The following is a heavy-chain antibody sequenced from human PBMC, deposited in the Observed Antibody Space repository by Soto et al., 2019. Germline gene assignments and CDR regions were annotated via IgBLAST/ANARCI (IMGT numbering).Heavy chain of an antibody. D-gene: IGHD1-7*01. Sequence: SETLSLTCAFYGGSFSGYYWSWIRQPPGKGLEWIGEINHSGSTNYNPSLKSRVTISVDTSKNQFSLKLSSVTAADTAVYYCARGLKGTGTTAELLGHPENWFDPWGQGTRSPSPQ. CDR1: GGSFSGYY. J-gene: IGHJ5*02. CDR2: INHSGST. CDR3: ARGLKGTGTTAELLGHPENWFDP. V-gene: IGHV4-34*01.